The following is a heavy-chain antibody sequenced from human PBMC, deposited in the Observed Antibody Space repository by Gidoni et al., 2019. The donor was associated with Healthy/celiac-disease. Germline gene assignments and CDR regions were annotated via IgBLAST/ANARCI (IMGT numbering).Heavy chain of an antibody. D-gene: IGHD5-12*01. J-gene: IGHJ4*02. V-gene: IGHV3-21*01. Sequence: EVQLVESGGGLVKPGGSLRLSCAASGFTFSSYSMNWVRQAPGKGLEWVSSISSSSSYIYYADSVKGRFTISRDNAKNSLYLQMNSLRAEDTAVYYCARDEVEMATIFDYWGQGTLVTVSS. CDR1: GFTFSSYS. CDR3: ARDEVEMATIFDY. CDR2: ISSSSSYI.